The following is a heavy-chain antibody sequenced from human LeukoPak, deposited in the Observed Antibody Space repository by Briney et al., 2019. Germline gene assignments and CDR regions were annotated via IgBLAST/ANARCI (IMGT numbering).Heavy chain of an antibody. V-gene: IGHV4-39*01. CDR3: ARLRFDFWSGYTHPYFDY. CDR1: GGSISSSSYS. J-gene: IGHJ4*02. D-gene: IGHD3-3*01. Sequence: SETLSLTCTVSGGSISSSSYSWGWIRQPPGKGLEWIGSIYYSGTTYYNPSLKSRVTISVDTSKIQFSLRLSSVAATDTAVYFCARLRFDFWSGYTHPYFDYWGQGTLVTVSS. CDR2: IYYSGTT.